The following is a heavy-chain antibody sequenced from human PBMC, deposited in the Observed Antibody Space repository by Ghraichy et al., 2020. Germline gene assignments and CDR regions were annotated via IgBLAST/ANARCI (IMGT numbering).Heavy chain of an antibody. CDR2: INHSGST. CDR3: ARGRCSSTSCYNVGEDY. D-gene: IGHD2-2*02. V-gene: IGHV4-34*01. Sequence: SQTLSLTCAVYGGSFSGYYWSWIRQPPGKGLEWIGEINHSGSTNYNPSLKSRVTISVDTSKNQFSLKLSSVTAADTAVYYCARGRCSSTSCYNVGEDYWGQGTLVTVSS. CDR1: GGSFSGYY. J-gene: IGHJ4*02.